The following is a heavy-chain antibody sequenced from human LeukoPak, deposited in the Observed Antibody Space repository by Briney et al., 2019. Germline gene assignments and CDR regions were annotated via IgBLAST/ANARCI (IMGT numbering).Heavy chain of an antibody. CDR1: GYTFTGYY. CDR3: ARDLKMGYSSGRYSWGTGSSNDY. D-gene: IGHD6-19*01. Sequence: ASVKVSCKASGYTFTGYYMHWVRQAPGQGLEWMGWINPNSGGTNYAQKFQGRVTMTRDTSISTAYMELRSLRSDDTAVYYCARDLKMGYSSGRYSWGTGSSNDYWGQGTLVTVSS. J-gene: IGHJ4*02. CDR2: INPNSGGT. V-gene: IGHV1-2*02.